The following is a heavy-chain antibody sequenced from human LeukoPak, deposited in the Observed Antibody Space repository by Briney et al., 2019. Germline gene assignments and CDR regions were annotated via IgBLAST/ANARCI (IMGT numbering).Heavy chain of an antibody. D-gene: IGHD3-10*01. CDR3: ARGKEVITMLRGLKPGYYFDY. J-gene: IGHJ4*02. CDR2: VSYSGNT. Sequence: SETLSLTCTVSGDFLNNSLWSWIRQPPGEGLEWIGDVSYSGNTNHNPSLKSRVTISVDTSKNQFSLKLSSVTAADTAVYYCARGKEVITMLRGLKPGYYFDYWGQGTLVTVSS. V-gene: IGHV4-59*01. CDR1: GDFLNNSL.